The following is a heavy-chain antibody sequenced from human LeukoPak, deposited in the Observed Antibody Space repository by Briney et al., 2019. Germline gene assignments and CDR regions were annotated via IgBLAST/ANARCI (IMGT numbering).Heavy chain of an antibody. CDR1: GFTFSSYA. CDR3: AKAGPSTYNGYAYDY. CDR2: ISGSGGNT. J-gene: IGHJ4*02. V-gene: IGHV3-23*01. Sequence: PGGSLRLSCAASGFTFSSYAVSWVRQAPGKGLEWVSGISGSGGNTYCADSVKGRFTISRDNSTNTLYLHMNSLRAEDAAVYYCAKAGPSTYNGYAYDYWGQGTLVTVSS. D-gene: IGHD5-12*01.